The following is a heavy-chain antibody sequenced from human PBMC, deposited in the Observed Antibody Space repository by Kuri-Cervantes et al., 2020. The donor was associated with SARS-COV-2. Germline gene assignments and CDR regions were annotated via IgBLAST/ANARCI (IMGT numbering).Heavy chain of an antibody. V-gene: IGHV3-21*01. J-gene: IGHJ5*02. CDR2: ISSSSSYI. CDR3: ARGSCSSTSCYYTNWFDP. CDR1: GFTFSSYS. Sequence: GESLKISCAASGFTFSSYSMNWVRQAPGKGLEWVSSISSSSSYIYYADSVKGRFTISRDNAKNSLYLQMNSPRAEDTAVYYCARGSCSSTSCYYTNWFDPWGQGTLVTVSS. D-gene: IGHD2-2*01.